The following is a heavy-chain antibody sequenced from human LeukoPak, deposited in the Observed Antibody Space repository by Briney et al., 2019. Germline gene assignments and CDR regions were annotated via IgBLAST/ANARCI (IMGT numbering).Heavy chain of an antibody. CDR1: GFDFSSYA. V-gene: IGHV3-30*04. D-gene: IGHD6-19*01. J-gene: IGHJ4*01. CDR2: IIYDGSNK. CDR3: ARGVGETLSGWTLDY. Sequence: PGRSLRLSCAASGFDFSSYAVHWVRQAPGKGLEWMAVIIYDGSNKNYADSVKGRFTISRDNSRNTLYMKMNSLRVEDTAVYYCARGVGETLSGWTLDYWGHGTLVAVSS.